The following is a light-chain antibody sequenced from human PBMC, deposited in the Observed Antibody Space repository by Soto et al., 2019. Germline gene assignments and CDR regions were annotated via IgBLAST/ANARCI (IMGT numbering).Light chain of an antibody. CDR3: QHRFSWHPT. CDR2: DTS. Sequence: EIGLTQSPATLSLSPGDRATLSCRASQSVSRYLAWYQQKPGQAPRLLIHDTSTRAPGVPDTFSGSGSWTEFTLTINSLEPEDSAMYDCQHRFSWHPTFGGGTHVEIK. CDR1: QSVSRY. J-gene: IGKJ4*02. V-gene: IGKV3-11*01.